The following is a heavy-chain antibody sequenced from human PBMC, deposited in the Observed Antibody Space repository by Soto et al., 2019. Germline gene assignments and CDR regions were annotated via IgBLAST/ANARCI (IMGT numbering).Heavy chain of an antibody. Sequence: QVQLVESGGGVVQPGRSLRLSCAASGFSYGMHWVRQAPGKGLEWVAVISYDGSNKYYSDSVKGRFTISRDNSKTTLSLQMDNLGADDTAVYYCVAEDESSGHAGTFHHWGQGTQVTVSS. CDR3: VAEDESSGHAGTFHH. CDR2: ISYDGSNK. D-gene: IGHD3-22*01. V-gene: IGHV3-30*03. J-gene: IGHJ1*01. CDR1: GFSYG.